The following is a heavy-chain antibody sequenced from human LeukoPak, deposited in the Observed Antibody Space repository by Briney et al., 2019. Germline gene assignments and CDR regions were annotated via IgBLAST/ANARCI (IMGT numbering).Heavy chain of an antibody. D-gene: IGHD3-22*01. V-gene: IGHV3-23*01. Sequence: PGGSLRLSCAASGFTFSSYAMTWVRQAPGKGLEWVSGVSGSGGNTYYADSVRGRFTISRDNSKNTLYLQMNSLRAEDTAVYHCAKSTYDSSGYYCGNDAFDIWGQGTMVTVSS. CDR3: AKSTYDSSGYYCGNDAFDI. CDR2: VSGSGGNT. CDR1: GFTFSSYA. J-gene: IGHJ3*02.